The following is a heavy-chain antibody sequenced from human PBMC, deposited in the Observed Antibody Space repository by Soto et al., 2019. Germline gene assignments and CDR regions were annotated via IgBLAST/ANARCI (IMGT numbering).Heavy chain of an antibody. CDR1: GYTFTSYD. Sequence: VASVKVSCKASGYTFTSYDINWVRRATGQGLEWMGWMNPNSGNTGNAQKYKGKVTMTRNTSISTANIEMSSMKTEDTAVYYCARRRKDYGDYYYGMDVWGQGTTVTVSS. D-gene: IGHD4-17*01. V-gene: IGHV1-8*01. CDR2: MNPNSGNT. CDR3: ARRRKDYGDYYYGMDV. J-gene: IGHJ6*02.